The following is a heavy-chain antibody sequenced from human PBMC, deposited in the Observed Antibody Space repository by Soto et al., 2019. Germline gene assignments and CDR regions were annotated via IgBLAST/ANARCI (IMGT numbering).Heavy chain of an antibody. Sequence: ASVKVSCKASGYTFTSYGISWVRQAPGQGLEWMGWISAYNGNTNYAQKLQGRVTMTTDTSTSTAYMELRSLRSDDTAVYYCALSQLVVPAAMWDYYYYMDVWGKGTTVTVSS. D-gene: IGHD2-2*01. J-gene: IGHJ6*03. CDR2: ISAYNGNT. CDR1: GYTFTSYG. CDR3: ALSQLVVPAAMWDYYYYMDV. V-gene: IGHV1-18*01.